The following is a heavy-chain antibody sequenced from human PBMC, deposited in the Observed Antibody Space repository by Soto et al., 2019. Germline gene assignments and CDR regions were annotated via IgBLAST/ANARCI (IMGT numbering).Heavy chain of an antibody. CDR2: IYPGDSDT. D-gene: IGHD5-12*01. CDR1: GYSFTSYW. J-gene: IGHJ6*02. V-gene: IGHV5-51*01. Sequence: GESLKISCKGSGYSFTSYWIGWVRQMPGKGLEWMGIIYPGDSDTRYSPSFQGQVTISADKSISTAYLQGSSLKAADTAMYYCARHDRGYSGDDPPTDYGMDVWGQGTTVT. CDR3: ARHDRGYSGDDPPTDYGMDV.